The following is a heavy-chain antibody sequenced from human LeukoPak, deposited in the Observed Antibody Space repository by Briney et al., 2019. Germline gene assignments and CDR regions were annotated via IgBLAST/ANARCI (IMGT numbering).Heavy chain of an antibody. CDR2: ISWNCGSI. D-gene: IGHD3-22*01. J-gene: IGHJ4*02. Sequence: GGSLRLSCAASGFTFDDYAMHWVRQAPGKGLEWVSGISWNCGSIGYADSVKGRFTISRDNAKNSLYLQMNSLRAEDTALYYCAKAYDSSGSYFDYWGQGTLVTVSS. V-gene: IGHV3-9*01. CDR1: GFTFDDYA. CDR3: AKAYDSSGSYFDY.